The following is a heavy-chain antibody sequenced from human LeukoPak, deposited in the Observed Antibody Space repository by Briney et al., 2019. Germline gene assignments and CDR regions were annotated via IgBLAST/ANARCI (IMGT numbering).Heavy chain of an antibody. D-gene: IGHD1-26*01. CDR1: GYTFTGYY. J-gene: IGHJ5*02. CDR2: INPNSGGT. CDR3: ARDHHRSGLDP. Sequence: ASVKVSCKASGYTFTGYYMHWVRQAPGQGLEWMGWINPNSGGTNYAQKFQGRVTMTRDTSTSTAYMELRGLRSDDTAVYYCARDHHRSGLDPWAREPWSPSPQ. V-gene: IGHV1-2*02.